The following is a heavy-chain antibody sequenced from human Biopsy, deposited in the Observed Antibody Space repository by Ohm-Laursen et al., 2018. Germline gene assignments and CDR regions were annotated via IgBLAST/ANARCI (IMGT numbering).Heavy chain of an antibody. CDR1: GYTFSGYY. J-gene: IGHJ4*02. CDR2: INPDSGVT. D-gene: IGHD6-19*01. Sequence: SVKVSCKASGYTFSGYYMHWVRQAPGQGLEWMGWINPDSGVTNYAQKFQGRVTMARDTSISTAYMELSRLGSDDTAVYYCARDKYRSWNYFDNWGQGSLVTVSS. CDR3: ARDKYRSWNYFDN. V-gene: IGHV1-2*02.